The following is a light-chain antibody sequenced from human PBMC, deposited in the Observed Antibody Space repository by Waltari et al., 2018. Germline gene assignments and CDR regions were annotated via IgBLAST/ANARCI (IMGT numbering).Light chain of an antibody. V-gene: IGKV1-39*01. CDR3: QQTYSTPGIT. J-gene: IGKJ5*01. Sequence: DIQMTQSPSSLSASVGDRVTITCRAGQKINGYLNWYQHKPGKAPKLLIYGAINLQTGVPSRFSGSESGTDFTLTINSLQPEDFATYFCQQTYSTPGITFGQGTRLEI. CDR1: QKINGY. CDR2: GAI.